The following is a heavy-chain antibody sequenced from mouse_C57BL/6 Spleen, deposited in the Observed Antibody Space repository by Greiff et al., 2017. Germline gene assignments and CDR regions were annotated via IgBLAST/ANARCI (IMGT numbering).Heavy chain of an antibody. CDR2: IRSKSSNYAT. CDR3: VRDGHYGSSLYAMDY. D-gene: IGHD1-1*01. J-gene: IGHJ4*01. V-gene: IGHV10-3*01. CDR1: GFTFNTYA. Sequence: EVMLVESGGGLVQPKGSLKLSCAASGFTFNTYAMHWVRQAPGKGLEWVARIRSKSSNYATYYADSVKDRFTISRDDSQSMLYLQMNNLKTEDTAMYYCVRDGHYGSSLYAMDYWGQGTSVTVSS.